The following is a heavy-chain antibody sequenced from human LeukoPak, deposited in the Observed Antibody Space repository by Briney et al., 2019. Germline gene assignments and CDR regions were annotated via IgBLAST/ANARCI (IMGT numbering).Heavy chain of an antibody. Sequence: SETLSLTCTVSGGSISSSSYYWGWIRQPPGKGLEWIGSIYYSGSTYYNPSLKSRVTISVDTSKNQFSLKLSSVTAADTAVYYCARGLAPGGYYGSGSYSPARLRGYYYYYMDVWGKGTTVTISS. CDR3: ARGLAPGGYYGSGSYSPARLRGYYYYYMDV. V-gene: IGHV4-39*07. CDR2: IYYSGST. J-gene: IGHJ6*03. CDR1: GGSISSSSYY. D-gene: IGHD3-10*01.